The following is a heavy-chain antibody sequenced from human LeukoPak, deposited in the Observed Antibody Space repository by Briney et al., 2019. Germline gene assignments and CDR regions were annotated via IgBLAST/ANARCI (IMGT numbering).Heavy chain of an antibody. Sequence: SETLSLTCTVSGYSINNGYYWGWIRQPPGKGLEWIGSIYHSGSTYYKPSLKSRVTVSVDTSKNQFSLKLSSVTAADTAVYYCACLTTADAFDIWGQGTMVTVSS. CDR1: GYSINNGYY. CDR3: ACLTTADAFDI. CDR2: IYHSGST. D-gene: IGHD3-22*01. V-gene: IGHV4-38-2*02. J-gene: IGHJ3*02.